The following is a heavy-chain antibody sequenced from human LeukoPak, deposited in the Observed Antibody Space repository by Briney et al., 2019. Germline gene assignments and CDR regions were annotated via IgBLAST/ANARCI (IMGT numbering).Heavy chain of an antibody. D-gene: IGHD3-16*02. CDR3: AKSTSGLMITFGGVIGAYFDY. CDR1: GVTFSSYA. J-gene: IGHJ4*02. CDR2: ISGSGGST. V-gene: IGHV3-23*01. Sequence: GGSLRLSCAASGVTFSSYAMSWVRQAPGKGLEWVAAISGSGGSTYYADSVKGRFTISRDNSKNTLYLQMNSLRAEDAAVYYCAKSTSGLMITFGGVIGAYFDYWAQGTLVTVSS.